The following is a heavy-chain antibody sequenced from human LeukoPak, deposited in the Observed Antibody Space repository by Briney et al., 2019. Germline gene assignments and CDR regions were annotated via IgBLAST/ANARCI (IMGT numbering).Heavy chain of an antibody. CDR1: GLSISSFW. CDR3: VRDGDDYNFDY. D-gene: IGHD5-24*01. Sequence: GGSLTLSCAASGLSISSFWMHWVRQAPGKGLVWVSRVNGEGGYRNYADSVKGRFTISRDNARNTLYLQMHSLRAEDTAVYYCVRDGDDYNFDYWGQGSLVTVSS. V-gene: IGHV3-74*01. CDR2: VNGEGGYR. J-gene: IGHJ4*02.